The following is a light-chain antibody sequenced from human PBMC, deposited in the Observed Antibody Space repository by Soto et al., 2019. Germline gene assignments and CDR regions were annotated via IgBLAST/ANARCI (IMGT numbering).Light chain of an antibody. Sequence: ENVLTQSPGTLSLSPGERATLSCRASQTVYNGFLAWYQQKPGQAPRLLIYGASSRATGIPDRFSGSGSGTDFTLTISSLEPEDFATYYCHQYNSYSQTFGQRTMVDIK. CDR1: QTVYNGF. CDR3: HQYNSYSQT. CDR2: GAS. J-gene: IGKJ1*01. V-gene: IGKV3-20*01.